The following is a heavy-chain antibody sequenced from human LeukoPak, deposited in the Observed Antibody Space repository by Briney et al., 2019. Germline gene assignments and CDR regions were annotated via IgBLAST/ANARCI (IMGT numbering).Heavy chain of an antibody. CDR2: INPNSGGT. CDR3: ASGVCGGDCYPYYYYYGMDV. Sequence: ASVKVSCKASGYTFTGYNMHWVRQAPGQGLEWMGWINPNSGGTNYAQKFQGRVTMTRDTSISTAYMELSRLRSDDTAVYYCASGVCGGDCYPYYYYYGMDVWGQGTTVTVSS. J-gene: IGHJ6*02. V-gene: IGHV1-2*02. CDR1: GYTFTGYN. D-gene: IGHD2-21*02.